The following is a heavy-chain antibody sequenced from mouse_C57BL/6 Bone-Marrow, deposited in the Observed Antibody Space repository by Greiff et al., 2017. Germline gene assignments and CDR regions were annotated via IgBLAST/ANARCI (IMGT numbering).Heavy chain of an antibody. CDR3: ARSGDVDFDY. Sequence: EVKVVESGGGLVQPGGSLSLSCAASGFTFTDYYMSWVRQPPGKALDWLGFIRNKANGYTTEYSASVKGRFTISRDNSQSILYLQMNALRAEDSATYYCARSGDVDFDYWGQGTTLTVSS. V-gene: IGHV7-3*01. J-gene: IGHJ2*01. CDR2: IRNKANGYTT. CDR1: GFTFTDYY. D-gene: IGHD3-2*02.